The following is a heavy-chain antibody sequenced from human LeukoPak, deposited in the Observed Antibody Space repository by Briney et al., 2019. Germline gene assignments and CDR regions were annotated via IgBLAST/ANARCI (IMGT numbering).Heavy chain of an antibody. CDR1: GGSISSYY. CDR2: IYYSGST. J-gene: IGHJ4*02. Sequence: SETLSLTCTVSGGSISSYYWSWIRQPPGKGLEWIGYIYYSGSTNYNPSLKSRVTISVDTSKNQFSLKLSSVTAADTAVYYCARVRQPTNPYYFDYWGQGTLVTVSS. V-gene: IGHV4-59*01. CDR3: ARVRQPTNPYYFDY. D-gene: IGHD3-10*01.